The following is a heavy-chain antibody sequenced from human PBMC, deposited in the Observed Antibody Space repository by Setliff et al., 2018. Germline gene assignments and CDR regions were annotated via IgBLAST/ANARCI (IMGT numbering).Heavy chain of an antibody. CDR3: ARTGTYRYFDY. V-gene: IGHV4-61*02. Sequence: PSETLSLTCTVSGDSISRAKYYWSWIRQSAGKGLECIGRIYTDGSTKYNPSLNSRVTLLIDTAKNQISLSLRSVTAADTAVYYCARTGTYRYFDYWGQGTQVTVSS. CDR2: IYTDGST. CDR1: GDSISRAKYY. J-gene: IGHJ4*02. D-gene: IGHD1-1*01.